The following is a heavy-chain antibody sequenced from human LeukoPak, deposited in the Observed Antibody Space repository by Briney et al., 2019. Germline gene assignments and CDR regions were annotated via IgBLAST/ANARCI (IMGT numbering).Heavy chain of an antibody. V-gene: IGHV4-34*01. CDR1: GGSFSGYY. D-gene: IGHD6-6*01. CDR3: ARVGGYSSSDPFDY. CDR2: INHSGST. J-gene: IGHJ4*02. Sequence: SETLSLTCAVYGGSFSGYYWSWIRQPPGKGLEWIGEINHSGSTNYNPSLKSRVTISVDTSKNQFSLKLSSVTAADTAVYYCARVGGYSSSDPFDYWGQGTLVTVSS.